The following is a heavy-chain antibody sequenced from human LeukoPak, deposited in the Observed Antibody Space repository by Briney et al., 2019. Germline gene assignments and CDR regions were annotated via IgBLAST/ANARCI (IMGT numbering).Heavy chain of an antibody. J-gene: IGHJ6*02. CDR2: ISSSSSYI. D-gene: IGHD6-13*01. CDR1: GFTFSSYS. Sequence: PGGSLRLSCAASGFTFSSYSMNWVRQAPGKGLEWVSSISSSSSYIYHADSVKGRFTISRDNAKNSLYLQMNNLRAEDTAVYYCARAQFIAAAGKPPGAAYGMDVWGQGTTVTVSS. V-gene: IGHV3-21*01. CDR3: ARAQFIAAAGKPPGAAYGMDV.